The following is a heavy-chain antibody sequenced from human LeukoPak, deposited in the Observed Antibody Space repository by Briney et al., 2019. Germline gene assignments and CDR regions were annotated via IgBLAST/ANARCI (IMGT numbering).Heavy chain of an antibody. CDR2: INHSGST. CDR1: GGSFSGYY. D-gene: IGHD5-24*01. Sequence: SETLSLTCAVYGGSFSGYYWSWIRQPPGKGLEWIGEINHSGSTNYNPSLKSRVTISVDTSKNQFSLKLSSVTAADTAVYYCARVRRDGYNPYYDSFRGGYYYYMDVWGKGTTVTVSS. J-gene: IGHJ6*03. CDR3: ARVRRDGYNPYYDSFRGGYYYYMDV. V-gene: IGHV4-34*01.